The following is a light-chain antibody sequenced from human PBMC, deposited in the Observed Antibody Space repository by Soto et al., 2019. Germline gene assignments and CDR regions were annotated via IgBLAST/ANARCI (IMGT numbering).Light chain of an antibody. J-gene: IGLJ2*01. Sequence: QCVLTQSPSVSAAPGQKVTISCSGSSSNIGNNYVSWYQQLPGTAPKLLIYENNKRPSGIPDRFSGSKSGTSATLGITGLQTGDEADYYCGTWDSSLSAVVFGGGTKLTVL. V-gene: IGLV1-51*02. CDR2: ENN. CDR3: GTWDSSLSAVV. CDR1: SSNIGNNY.